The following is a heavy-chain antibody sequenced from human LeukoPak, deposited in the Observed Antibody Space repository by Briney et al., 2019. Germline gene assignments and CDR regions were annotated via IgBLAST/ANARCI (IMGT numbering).Heavy chain of an antibody. V-gene: IGHV4-59*01. Sequence: PSETLSLTCTVSGGSIGGYFWTWIRQAPGKGLKWIGHIYYSGNTNYDPSLKNRVSISVDTSKNQISLKLTSVTSADTAKYYCARVRDYYYDNCGYYDYWGQGTLVTVSS. CDR3: ARVRDYYYDNCGYYDY. J-gene: IGHJ4*02. CDR1: GGSIGGYF. CDR2: IYYSGNT. D-gene: IGHD3-22*01.